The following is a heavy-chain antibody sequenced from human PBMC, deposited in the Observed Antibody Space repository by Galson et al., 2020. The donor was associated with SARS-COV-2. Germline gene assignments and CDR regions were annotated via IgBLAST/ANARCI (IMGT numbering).Heavy chain of an antibody. J-gene: IGHJ4*02. CDR3: ARDPEALGYCIGDSCPFFDY. Sequence: GGSLRLSCAASRFTFSSYAMHWVRQAPGKGLEWVAVISYDGSNKYYADSVKGRFTISRDNSKNTLYLQMNSLRAEDTAVYYCARDPEALGYCIGDSCPFFDYWGQGTLVTVSS. V-gene: IGHV3-30*04. CDR2: ISYDGSNK. CDR1: RFTFSSYA. D-gene: IGHD2-15*01.